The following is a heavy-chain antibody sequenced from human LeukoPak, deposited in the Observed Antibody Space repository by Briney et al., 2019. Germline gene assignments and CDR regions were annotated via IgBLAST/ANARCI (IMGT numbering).Heavy chain of an antibody. Sequence: GGSLRLSCAASGFTFSSYAMSWVRQAPGKGLEWVSAISGSGGSTYYADSVKGRLTISRDNSKNTLYLQMNSLRAEDTAVYYCAKDSSSSTGAPHYWGQGTLVTVSS. D-gene: IGHD6-6*01. CDR3: AKDSSSSTGAPHY. J-gene: IGHJ4*02. V-gene: IGHV3-23*01. CDR1: GFTFSSYA. CDR2: ISGSGGST.